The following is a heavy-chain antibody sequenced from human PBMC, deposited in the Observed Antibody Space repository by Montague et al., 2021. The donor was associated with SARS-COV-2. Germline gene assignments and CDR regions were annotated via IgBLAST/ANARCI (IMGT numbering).Heavy chain of an antibody. CDR1: GGSISSGGFL. CDR3: SRGSYRYSHNYYYAMDV. Sequence: TLSLTCIVSGGSISSGGFLWTWVRHLQGKGLEWIGYIFYNGGTDYNPSLKSRVNIAVDTSKNQFSLRLSSVTAADTAVYYCSRGSYRYSHNYYYAMDVGGQGTTVIVSS. J-gene: IGHJ6*02. CDR2: IFYNGGT. D-gene: IGHD4-11*01. V-gene: IGHV4-31*03.